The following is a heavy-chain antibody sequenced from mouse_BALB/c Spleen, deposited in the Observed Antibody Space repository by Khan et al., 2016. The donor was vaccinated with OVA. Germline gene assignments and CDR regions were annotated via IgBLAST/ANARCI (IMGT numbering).Heavy chain of an antibody. D-gene: IGHD4-1*01. CDR2: IDPANGNT. CDR3: ARDYWDVFAY. CDR1: GFNMKDTY. V-gene: IGHV14-3*02. Sequence: VQLKQSGADLVKPGATVRLSCTASGFNMKDTYMHWVKQRPEQGLEWIGRIDPANGNTKYDPKFQGKATITADTSSNTAYLQLSSLTSEETAVDYCARDYWDVFAYWGQGTLVTVSA. J-gene: IGHJ3*01.